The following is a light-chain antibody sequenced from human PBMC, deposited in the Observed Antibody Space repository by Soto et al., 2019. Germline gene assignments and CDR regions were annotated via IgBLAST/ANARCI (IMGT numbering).Light chain of an antibody. Sequence: EIVLTQSPGTLSLSPGERATLSCRASQSVSSSYLAWYQQKPGQAPRLLIYGASSRATGIPDRFSGSGSGTDFTLTISRLEPEDFAVYYCQHYFSSSITFGQGTRLEIK. J-gene: IGKJ5*01. CDR3: QHYFSSSIT. V-gene: IGKV3-20*01. CDR2: GAS. CDR1: QSVSSSY.